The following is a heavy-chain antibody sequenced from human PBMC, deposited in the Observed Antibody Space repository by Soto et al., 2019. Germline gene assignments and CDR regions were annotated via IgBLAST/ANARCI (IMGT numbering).Heavy chain of an antibody. CDR1: SGSISSSNW. Sequence: SETLSLTCAVSSGSISSSNWWSWVRQPPGKGLEWIGEIYHSGSTNYNPSLKSRVTISVDKSKNQFSLKLSSVTAADTAVYYCARAGESAAGIFDFDYWGQGTLVTVSS. CDR3: ARAGESAAGIFDFDY. J-gene: IGHJ4*02. CDR2: IYHSGST. V-gene: IGHV4-4*02. D-gene: IGHD6-13*01.